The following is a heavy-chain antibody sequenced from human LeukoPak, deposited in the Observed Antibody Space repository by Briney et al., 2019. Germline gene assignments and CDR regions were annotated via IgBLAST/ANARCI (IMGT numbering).Heavy chain of an antibody. CDR2: IYHSGTT. Sequence: SETLSLTCSVSGYSISSGYFWGWILQPPGKGLEWIGRIYHSGTTYYDPSLKSRVTISVDTSRNQFSLKLTSVTAADTAVYYCPRDRSAAPADYWGQGTLVTVSS. D-gene: IGHD6-13*01. J-gene: IGHJ4*02. V-gene: IGHV4-38-2*02. CDR1: GYSISSGYF. CDR3: PRDRSAAPADY.